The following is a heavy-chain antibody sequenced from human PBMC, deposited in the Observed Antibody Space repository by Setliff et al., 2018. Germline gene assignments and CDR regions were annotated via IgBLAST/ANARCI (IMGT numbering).Heavy chain of an antibody. Sequence: GSLRLSCAASGFTFSTYSMIWVRQAPGTGLEWVSSISSSSSHIYYADSMKGRFTISRDNAKNSLYLQLNSLRAEDTAQYFCARDSSHFIRVLDSWGQGTLVTVSS. CDR1: GFTFSTYS. CDR2: ISSSSSHI. CDR3: ARDSSHFIRVLDS. V-gene: IGHV3-21*01. D-gene: IGHD3-10*01. J-gene: IGHJ4*02.